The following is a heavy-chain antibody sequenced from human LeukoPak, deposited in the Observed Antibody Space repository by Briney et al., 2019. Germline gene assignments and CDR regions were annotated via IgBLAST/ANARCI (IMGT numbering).Heavy chain of an antibody. CDR1: GFTFDDYG. D-gene: IGHD2-21*01. CDR3: AREVGNPIYYYYYYYMDV. V-gene: IGHV3-20*04. J-gene: IGHJ6*03. CDR2: INWNGGST. Sequence: GGSLRLSCAASGFTFDDYGMSWFRQAPGKGLEWVSGINWNGGSTGYADSVKGRFTISRDNAKNSLYLQMNSLRAEDTALYYCAREVGNPIYYYYYYYMDVWGKGTTVTVSS.